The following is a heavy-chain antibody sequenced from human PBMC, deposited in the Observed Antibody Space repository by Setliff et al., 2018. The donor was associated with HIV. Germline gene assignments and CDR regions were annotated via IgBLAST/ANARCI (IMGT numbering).Heavy chain of an antibody. Sequence: SETLSLTCTVSGGSISSSSYYWGWIRQPPGKGLEWIGSIYYSGSTYYNPSLKSRITISVDTSKNQFSLKLSSVTAADTAVYYCASRGYCSGGSCYIYYYYYGMDVWGQGTTVTVSS. D-gene: IGHD2-15*01. V-gene: IGHV4-39*01. CDR1: GGSISSSSYY. CDR3: ASRGYCSGGSCYIYYYYYGMDV. J-gene: IGHJ6*02. CDR2: IYYSGST.